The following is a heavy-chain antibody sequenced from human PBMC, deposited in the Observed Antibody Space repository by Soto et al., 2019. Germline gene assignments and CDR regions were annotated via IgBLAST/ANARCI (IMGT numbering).Heavy chain of an antibody. V-gene: IGHV3-30-3*02. D-gene: IGHD3-10*01. CDR2: ISYDGSNK. CDR1: GFTFSSYA. J-gene: IGHJ4*02. CDR3: AKPYYYGSGSYLYKSYFDY. Sequence: PGGSLRLSCAASGFTFSSYAMHWVRQAPGKGLEWVAVISYDGSNKYYADSVKGRFTISRDNSKNTLYLQMNSLRAEDTAVYYCAKPYYYGSGSYLYKSYFDYWGQGTLVTVSS.